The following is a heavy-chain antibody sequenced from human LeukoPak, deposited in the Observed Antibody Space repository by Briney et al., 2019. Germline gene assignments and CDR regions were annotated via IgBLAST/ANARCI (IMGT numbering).Heavy chain of an antibody. J-gene: IGHJ4*02. Sequence: GGSLRLSCAASGFTFSSYSMNWVRQAPGKGLEWVSYISSSSSTIYYADSVKGRFTISRDNAKNSLYLQMNSLRAEDTAVYYCARSPSGYFYDYWGRGTLVTVSS. CDR3: ARSPSGYFYDY. CDR2: ISSSSSTI. CDR1: GFTFSSYS. V-gene: IGHV3-48*01. D-gene: IGHD5-12*01.